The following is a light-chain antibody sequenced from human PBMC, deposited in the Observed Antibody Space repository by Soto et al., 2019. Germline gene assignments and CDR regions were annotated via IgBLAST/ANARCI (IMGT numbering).Light chain of an antibody. J-gene: IGKJ1*01. CDR3: QQYNDWPPRT. CDR2: GAS. V-gene: IGKV3-15*01. Sequence: EIVMTQSPASLSASPGERITLSCKASQSIANNLAWHQQKPGQAPRLLMYGASTRAADIPARFSGSGSGTEFSLTISSLQSEDFAIYYCQQYNDWPPRTFGQGTKVDIK. CDR1: QSIANN.